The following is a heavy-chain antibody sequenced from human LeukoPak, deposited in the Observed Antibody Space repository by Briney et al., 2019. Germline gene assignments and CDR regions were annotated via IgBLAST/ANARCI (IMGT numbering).Heavy chain of an antibody. J-gene: IGHJ4*02. CDR2: IYHSGST. Sequence: SETLSLTCAVTGASISNSNWWTWVRQPPGKGLEWIGEIYHSGSTNYKTSLKSRATISVDKSKNQFSLKLNSMTAADTAVYYCASRAPRYNYDRYLPIDYWGQGTLVTVSS. V-gene: IGHV4-4*02. CDR1: GASISNSNW. D-gene: IGHD3-22*01. CDR3: ASRAPRYNYDRYLPIDY.